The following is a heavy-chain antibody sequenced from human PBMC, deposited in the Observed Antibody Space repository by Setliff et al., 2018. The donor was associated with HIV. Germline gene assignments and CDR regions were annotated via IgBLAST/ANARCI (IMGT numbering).Heavy chain of an antibody. Sequence: GASVKVSCKASGGTFSSYAISWVRQAPGQGLEWMGGIIPIFNTANYAQKFQGRVTITADESTSTAYMELSSLRSEDTAVYYCARSVRPSYYYYYYMDVWGKGTTVTVSS. CDR3: ARSVRPSYYYYYYMDV. J-gene: IGHJ6*03. CDR2: IIPIFNTA. CDR1: GGTFSSYA. V-gene: IGHV1-69*13. D-gene: IGHD3-10*02.